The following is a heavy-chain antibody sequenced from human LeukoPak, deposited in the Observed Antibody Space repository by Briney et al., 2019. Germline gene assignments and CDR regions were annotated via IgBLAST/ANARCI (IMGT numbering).Heavy chain of an antibody. Sequence: SETLSLTCIVSGGSLSSYYWSWIRPPPGKGLEWIGYIYYSGSTNYNPSLKSRVTISVDPSKNQFSLKLSSVTAADTAVYYCARGHSQQQLADENYYYYYMDVWGKGTTVTVSS. D-gene: IGHD6-13*01. CDR2: IYYSGST. CDR1: GGSLSSYY. V-gene: IGHV4-59*01. CDR3: ARGHSQQQLADENYYYYYMDV. J-gene: IGHJ6*03.